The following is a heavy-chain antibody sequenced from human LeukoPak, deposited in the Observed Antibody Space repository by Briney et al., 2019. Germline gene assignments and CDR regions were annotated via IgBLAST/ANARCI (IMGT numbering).Heavy chain of an antibody. Sequence: GGSLRLSCAASRFTVSSYEMNWVRQAPGKGLEWVSYISSSDSTIYYADSVKGRFTISRDNAKNSLYLQMNSLRAEDTAVYYCARGPCTSCYGGDAFDIWGQGTMVTVSS. V-gene: IGHV3-48*03. J-gene: IGHJ3*02. CDR2: ISSSDSTI. CDR3: ARGPCTSCYGGDAFDI. D-gene: IGHD2-2*01. CDR1: RFTVSSYE.